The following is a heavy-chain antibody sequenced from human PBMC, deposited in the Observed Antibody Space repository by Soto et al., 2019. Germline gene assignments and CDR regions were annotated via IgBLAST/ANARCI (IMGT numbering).Heavy chain of an antibody. CDR1: GFSLSTSGVG. D-gene: IGHD7-27*01. J-gene: IGHJ6*02. Sequence: QITLKESGPTLVKPTQTLTLTCTFSGFSLSTSGVGVGWIRQPPGKALEWLALIYWDDDKRYSPSLKSRLTITKDTSKNQVVLTMTNMDPVDTATYYCAHQITGDPSEYYCYGMDVWGQGTTVTVSS. V-gene: IGHV2-5*02. CDR3: AHQITGDPSEYYCYGMDV. CDR2: IYWDDDK.